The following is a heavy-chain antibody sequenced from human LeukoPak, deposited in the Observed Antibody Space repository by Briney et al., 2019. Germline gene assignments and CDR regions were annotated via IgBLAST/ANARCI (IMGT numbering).Heavy chain of an antibody. J-gene: IGHJ4*02. CDR1: GFTFSDYY. CDR3: ARASGTWYSSSWYYFDY. CDR2: ISSSGSTI. V-gene: IGHV3-11*01. D-gene: IGHD6-13*01. Sequence: GGSLRLSCAASGFTFSDYYMSWIRQVPGKGLEWVSYISSSGSTIYYADSVKGRFTISRDNAKNSLYLQMNSLRAEDTAVYYCARASGTWYSSSWYYFDYWGQGTLVTVSS.